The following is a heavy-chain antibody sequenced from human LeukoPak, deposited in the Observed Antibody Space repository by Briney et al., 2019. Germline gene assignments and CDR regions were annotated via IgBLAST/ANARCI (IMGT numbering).Heavy chain of an antibody. CDR1: GFTFNNYG. Sequence: GGSLRLSCAASGFTFNNYGMHWVRQAPGKGLEWVTLIQPDGNDKYYADSVKGRLTVSRDNSKNTLYLQLNSLRAEDTAVYYCAKRDAVTEFDYWGQGTLVTVSS. CDR3: AKRDAVTEFDY. J-gene: IGHJ4*02. D-gene: IGHD2-21*02. CDR2: IQPDGNDK. V-gene: IGHV3-30*02.